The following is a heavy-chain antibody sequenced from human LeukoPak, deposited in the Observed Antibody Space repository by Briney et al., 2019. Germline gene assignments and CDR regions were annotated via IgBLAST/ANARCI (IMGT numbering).Heavy chain of an antibody. D-gene: IGHD3-10*01. CDR1: GFTFSSYA. Sequence: GGSLRLSCAASGFTFSSYAMSWVRQAPGKGLEWVSAISGSGGSTYYADSGKGRFTISRDNSKNTLYLQMNSLRAEDTAVYYCAKSGGGSDYYGSGSTFDYWGQGTLVTVSS. CDR2: ISGSGGST. J-gene: IGHJ4*02. V-gene: IGHV3-23*01. CDR3: AKSGGGSDYYGSGSTFDY.